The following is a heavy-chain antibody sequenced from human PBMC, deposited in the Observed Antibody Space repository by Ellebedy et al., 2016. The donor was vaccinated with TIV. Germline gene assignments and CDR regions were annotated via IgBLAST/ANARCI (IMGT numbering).Heavy chain of an antibody. CDR1: GFTFWAST. Sequence: GESLKISCAASGFTFWASTLHWVRQSSGKGLEWLGRIRSKTHNHETEYAASVKGRFSISRDDSKNTAYLQMTSLKTEDTAVYYCTRRGSRGEPGVEDDFFYSGVDVWGQGTTVTVSS. D-gene: IGHD3-16*01. J-gene: IGHJ6*02. V-gene: IGHV3-73*01. CDR3: TRRGSRGEPGVEDDFFYSGVDV. CDR2: IRSKTHNHET.